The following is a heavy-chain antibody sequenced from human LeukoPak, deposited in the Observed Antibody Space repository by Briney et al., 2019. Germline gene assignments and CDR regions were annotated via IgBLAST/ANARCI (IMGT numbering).Heavy chain of an antibody. CDR1: GGSISSGGYY. CDR2: IYYSGST. CDR3: ARGLIVVVPAATSVNWFDP. V-gene: IGHV4-31*03. D-gene: IGHD2-2*01. Sequence: SETLSLTCTVSGGSISSGGYYWSWIRQHPGKGLEWIGYIYYSGSTYYNPSLKSRVTISVDTSKNQFSLKLSSVTAADTAVYYCARGLIVVVPAATSVNWFDPWGQGTLVTVSS. J-gene: IGHJ5*02.